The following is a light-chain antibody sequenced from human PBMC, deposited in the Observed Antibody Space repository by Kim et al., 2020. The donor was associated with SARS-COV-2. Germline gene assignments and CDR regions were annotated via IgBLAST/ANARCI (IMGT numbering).Light chain of an antibody. Sequence: SPGESSTLSCRASQTVSSPYLAWYQQRPGQAPRLIIYGVSKRATDIPDRFSGSGSGTDFTLTISGLEPEDFAVYYCQQYGHSPRTFGQGTRLEIK. CDR1: QTVSSPY. V-gene: IGKV3-20*01. J-gene: IGKJ5*01. CDR2: GVS. CDR3: QQYGHSPRT.